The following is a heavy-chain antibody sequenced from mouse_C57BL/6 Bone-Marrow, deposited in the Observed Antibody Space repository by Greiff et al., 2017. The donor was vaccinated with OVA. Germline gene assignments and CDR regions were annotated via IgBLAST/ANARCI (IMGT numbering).Heavy chain of an antibody. CDR2: IYPGSGNT. CDR1: GYTFTDYY. J-gene: IGHJ1*03. V-gene: IGHV1-76*01. D-gene: IGHD1-1*01. Sequence: VQLQESGAELVRPGASVKLSCKASGYTFTDYYINWVKQRPGQGLEWIARIYPGSGNTYYNEKFKGKATLTAEKSSSTAYMQLSSLTSEDSAVYFCASYYYGDVWGTGTTVTVSS. CDR3: ASYYYGDV.